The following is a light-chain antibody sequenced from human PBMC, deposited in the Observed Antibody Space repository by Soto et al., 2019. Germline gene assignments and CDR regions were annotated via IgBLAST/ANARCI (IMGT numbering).Light chain of an antibody. Sequence: QSVLTQPPSASGTPGQRVTISCSGSSSNIGSNTVNWYQQLPGTAPKVLIYSNNQRPSGVPDRFSGSKSGTSVSLAINGLQSEDEADYYCAAWDDSLNGPVFGGGTKVTVL. CDR3: AAWDDSLNGPV. CDR2: SNN. CDR1: SSNIGSNT. J-gene: IGLJ2*01. V-gene: IGLV1-44*01.